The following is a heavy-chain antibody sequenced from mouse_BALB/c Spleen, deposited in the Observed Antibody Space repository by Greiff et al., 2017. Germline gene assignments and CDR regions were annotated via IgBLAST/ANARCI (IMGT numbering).Heavy chain of an antibody. CDR1: GFTFSSFG. CDR3: ARPLPTPPYYYAMDY. D-gene: IGHD2-1*01. V-gene: IGHV5-17*02. Sequence: EVKLVESGGGLVQPGGSRKLSCAASGFTFSSFGMHWVRQAPEKGLEWVAYISSGSSTIYYADTVKGRFTISRDNPKNTLFLQMTSLRSEDTAMYYCARPLPTPPYYYAMDYWGQGTSVTVSS. CDR2: ISSGSSTI. J-gene: IGHJ4*01.